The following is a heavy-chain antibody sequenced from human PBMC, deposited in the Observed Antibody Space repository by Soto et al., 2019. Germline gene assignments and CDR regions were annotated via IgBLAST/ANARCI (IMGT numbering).Heavy chain of an antibody. CDR3: AKLDTSGDMPTMAAAETH. CDR2: MSYDGSKK. J-gene: IGHJ1*01. D-gene: IGHD6-13*01. CDR1: GFSFSAYG. Sequence: QVQLVEFGGGVVQPGGSLRLSCVASGFSFSAYGMHWVRQSPGKGLEWVAVMSYDGSKKYYLDSVKGRFTISRDNSQNTLFLKMNTLRPEDSALYYCAKLDTSGDMPTMAAAETHWGQGTLVTVSS. V-gene: IGHV3-30*18.